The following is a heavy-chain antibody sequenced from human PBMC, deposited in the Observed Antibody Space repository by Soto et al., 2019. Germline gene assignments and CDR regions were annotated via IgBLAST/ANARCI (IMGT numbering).Heavy chain of an antibody. D-gene: IGHD5-18*01. CDR3: ARDQPGYSYGYGLGY. V-gene: IGHV3-21*01. CDR2: ISSSSSYI. CDR1: GFTFSGYS. J-gene: IGHJ4*02. Sequence: GGSLRLSCAASGFTFSGYSMNWVRQAPGKGLEWVSSISSSSSYIYYADSVKGRFTISRDNAKNSLYLQMNSLRAEDTAVYYCARDQPGYSYGYGLGYWGQGTLVTVSS.